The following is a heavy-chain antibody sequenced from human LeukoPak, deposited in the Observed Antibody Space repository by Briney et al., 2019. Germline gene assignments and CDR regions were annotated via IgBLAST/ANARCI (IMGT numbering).Heavy chain of an antibody. Sequence: PSEPLSLTCTVSGGSISSYYWSWIRQPPGKGLEWIGYINYSGSTNYNPSLKSRVTISIDTSKNQFSLKLSSVTAADTAVYYCARGRYCSGGSCYSADAFDIWGQGTMVTVSS. V-gene: IGHV4-59*01. CDR1: GGSISSYY. CDR3: ARGRYCSGGSCYSADAFDI. CDR2: INYSGST. J-gene: IGHJ3*02. D-gene: IGHD2-15*01.